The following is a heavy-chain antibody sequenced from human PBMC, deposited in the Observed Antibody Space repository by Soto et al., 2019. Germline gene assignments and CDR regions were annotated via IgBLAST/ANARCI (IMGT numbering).Heavy chain of an antibody. CDR2: IYPGDSDT. CDR3: ARKVALAGKYYFDY. CDR1: GYSFTSYW. V-gene: IGHV5-51*01. J-gene: IGHJ4*02. D-gene: IGHD6-19*01. Sequence: GESLKISCKGSGYSFTSYWIAWVRQMPGKGLEWMGIIYPGDSDTRYSPSFQGQVTISADKSIRTAYLQWSSLKASDTAMYYCARKVALAGKYYFDYWGQGAMVTAPQ.